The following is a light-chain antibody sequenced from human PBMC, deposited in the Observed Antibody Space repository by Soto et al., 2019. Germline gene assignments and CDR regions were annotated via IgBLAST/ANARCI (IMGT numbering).Light chain of an antibody. J-gene: IGKJ4*01. Sequence: DIQMTQSPSTLSASVGDRVTINCRASPGISSWLAWYQQKPGKAPKVLIYRASTLESGVPSRFSGRGSGTEFTLTISSLQPDDFATYYCQQYSNYPFTFGGGTKVEIK. CDR1: PGISSW. CDR3: QQYSNYPFT. V-gene: IGKV1-5*03. CDR2: RAS.